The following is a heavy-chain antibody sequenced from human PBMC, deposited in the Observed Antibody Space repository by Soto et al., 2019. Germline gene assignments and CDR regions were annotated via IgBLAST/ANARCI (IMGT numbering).Heavy chain of an antibody. CDR3: ASFCSGGSCYVSGMDV. D-gene: IGHD3-22*01. CDR1: GLTFSTYG. J-gene: IGHJ6*02. CDR2: ISYDGRNK. V-gene: IGHV3-30*03. Sequence: QVQLVKSGGGVVQPGRSLRLSCDASGLTFSTYGIHWVRQAPGKGLEWLAIISYDGRNKYYADSVKGRFTISRDNSKNTIYLQMNTLRAEDTAVYYCASFCSGGSCYVSGMDVWGHGTMVAVSS.